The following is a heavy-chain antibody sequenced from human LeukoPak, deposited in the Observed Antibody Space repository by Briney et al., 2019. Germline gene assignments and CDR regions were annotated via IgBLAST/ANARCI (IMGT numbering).Heavy chain of an antibody. CDR2: INHSGST. Sequence: SETLSPTCAVYGGSFSGYYWSWIRQPPGKGLEWIGEINHSGSTNYNPSLKSRVTISVDTSKNQFSLKLSSVTAADTAVYYCARARASSSGWFDYWGQGTLVTVSS. CDR3: ARARASSSGWFDY. D-gene: IGHD6-19*01. V-gene: IGHV4-34*01. J-gene: IGHJ4*02. CDR1: GGSFSGYY.